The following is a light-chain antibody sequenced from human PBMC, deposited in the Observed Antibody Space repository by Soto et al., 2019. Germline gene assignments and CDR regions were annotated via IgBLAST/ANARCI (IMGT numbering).Light chain of an antibody. V-gene: IGKV3-15*01. J-gene: IGKJ1*01. CDR1: QSVRSH. CDR2: GAS. Sequence: EIVMTQSPATLSVSPGERATLSCRASQSVRSHLAWYQQNPGQAPRLLIYGASTRATGIPARSSGSGSGTEFTLTISSLQSEDFAVYYCQQYNDWPKTFGQGTKV. CDR3: QQYNDWPKT.